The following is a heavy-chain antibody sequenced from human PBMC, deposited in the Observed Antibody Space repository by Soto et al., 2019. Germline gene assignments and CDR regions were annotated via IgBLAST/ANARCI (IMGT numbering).Heavy chain of an antibody. CDR2: IYHSGST. CDR1: GGSISSGGYS. Sequence: PSETLSLTCAVSGGSISSGGYSWSWIRQPPGKGLEWIGYIYHSGSTYYNPSLKSRVTISVDRSKNQFSLKLSSVTAADTGIYYCSRRGVAAGGTVLDHWGQGTLVTASS. D-gene: IGHD3-3*01. CDR3: SRRGVAAGGTVLDH. V-gene: IGHV4-30-2*01. J-gene: IGHJ4*02.